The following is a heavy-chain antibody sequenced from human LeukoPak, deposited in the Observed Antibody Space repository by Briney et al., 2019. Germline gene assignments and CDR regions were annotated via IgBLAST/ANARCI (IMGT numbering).Heavy chain of an antibody. CDR3: ARVGYCSVTSCYWRAFDI. D-gene: IGHD2-2*01. CDR2: VSISSGTI. V-gene: IGHV3-48*04. J-gene: IGHJ3*02. CDR1: GFTFTGHN. Sequence: GGSLRLSCAASGFTFTGHNMNWVRQAPGKGLEWVSFVSISSGTIYYADSVKGRFTISRDNAKTSLYLQMNSLRAEDTAVYYCARVGYCSVTSCYWRAFDIWGQGTMVTVSS.